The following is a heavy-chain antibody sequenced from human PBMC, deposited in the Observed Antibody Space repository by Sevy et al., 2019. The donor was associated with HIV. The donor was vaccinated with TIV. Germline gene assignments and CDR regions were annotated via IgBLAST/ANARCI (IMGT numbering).Heavy chain of an antibody. CDR2: LDPGNGEI. CDR3: ATVGLGYYSGSSYYQGDWFDP. J-gene: IGHJ5*02. CDR1: GYSLRKLS. V-gene: IGHV1-24*01. Sequence: ASVKVSCKVFGYSLRKLSMHWVRQAPGKGLEWLGSLDPGNGEITYAQTLQGRVTMTEDTSTVTAYMELSSLTSEDTATYYCATVGLGYYSGSSYYQGDWFDPWGQGTLVTVSS. D-gene: IGHD2-15*01.